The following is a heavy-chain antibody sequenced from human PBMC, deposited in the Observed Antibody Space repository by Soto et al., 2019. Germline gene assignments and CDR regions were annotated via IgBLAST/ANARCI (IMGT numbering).Heavy chain of an antibody. D-gene: IGHD3-10*02. CDR2: INAGNGNT. J-gene: IGHJ5*02. CDR1: GYTFNSHA. Sequence: ASVKVSCKASGYTFNSHAIHWVRQAPGQRPEWLGWINAGNGNTYYSEKFEGRVAFTRDTAATTVNMELTSLTSEDTAIYYCGRDQSGIGYYVDWFDPWGQGTLVTVSS. CDR3: GRDQSGIGYYVDWFDP. V-gene: IGHV1-3*01.